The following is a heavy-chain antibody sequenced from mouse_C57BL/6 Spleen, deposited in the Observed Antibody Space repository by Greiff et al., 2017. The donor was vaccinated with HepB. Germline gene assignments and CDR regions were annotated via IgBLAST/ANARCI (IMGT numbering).Heavy chain of an antibody. Sequence: QIHVKQSGAELARPGASVKLSCKASGYTFTSYGISWVKQRTGQGLEWIGEIYPRSGNTYYNEKFKGKATLTADKSSSTAYMELRSLTSEDSAVYFCARVGGNPFAYWGQGTLVTVSA. CDR3: ARVGGNPFAY. CDR2: IYPRSGNT. V-gene: IGHV1-81*01. J-gene: IGHJ3*01. D-gene: IGHD1-1*02. CDR1: GYTFTSYG.